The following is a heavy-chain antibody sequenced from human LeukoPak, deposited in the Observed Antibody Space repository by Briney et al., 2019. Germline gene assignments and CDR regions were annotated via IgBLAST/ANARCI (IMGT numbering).Heavy chain of an antibody. Sequence: GASVKVSCKASGYTFTSYGISWVRQAPGQGLEWMGWISAYNGNTNYAQKLQGRVTMTTDTSTSTAYMELRSLRSDDTAVYYCASSTMVRGASGAFDIWGQGTMVTVSS. J-gene: IGHJ3*02. CDR3: ASSTMVRGASGAFDI. D-gene: IGHD3-10*01. CDR1: GYTFTSYG. V-gene: IGHV1-18*01. CDR2: ISAYNGNT.